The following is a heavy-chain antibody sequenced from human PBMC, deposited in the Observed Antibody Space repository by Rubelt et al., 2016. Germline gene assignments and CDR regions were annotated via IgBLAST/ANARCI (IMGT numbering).Heavy chain of an antibody. CDR1: GFTFSSYS. J-gene: IGHJ3*02. CDR2: ISSSSSTI. D-gene: IGHD2-15*01. V-gene: IGHV3-48*01. CDR3: ARPEPRYCSGGSCYTGRDAFDI. Sequence: RLSCAASGFTFSSYSMNWVRQAPGKGLEWVSYISSSSSTIYYADSVKGRFTISRDNAKNSLYLQMNSLRAEDTAVYYCARPEPRYCSGGSCYTGRDAFDIWGQGTMVTVSS.